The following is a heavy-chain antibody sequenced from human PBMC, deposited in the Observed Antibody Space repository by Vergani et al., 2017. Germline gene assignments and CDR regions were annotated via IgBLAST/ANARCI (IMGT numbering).Heavy chain of an antibody. V-gene: IGHV4-38-2*01. J-gene: IGHJ4*02. CDR1: GDSISSGNY. CDR2: VSHSGDT. Sequence: QVNLQESGPGLVKPSETLSLTCAVSGDSISSGNYCGWIRQPPGRCLEWISCVSHSGDTYFNPSLQGRVSISMDTSKNYFFLTLSSVTAAATAMYYCARRSSSYYFEIWGQGVLITVSA. D-gene: IGHD3-22*01. CDR3: ARRSSSYYFEI.